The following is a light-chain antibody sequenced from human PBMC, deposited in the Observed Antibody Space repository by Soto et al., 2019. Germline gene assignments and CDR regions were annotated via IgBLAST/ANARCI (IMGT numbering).Light chain of an antibody. V-gene: IGLV1-40*01. CDR1: SSNIGAGYD. J-gene: IGLJ1*01. CDR2: TNN. Sequence: QSVLTQPPSVSGAPGRRVTISCTGSSSNIGAGYDVHWYLQLPGTAPKLLVYTNNNRPSGVPDRFSGSKSGTSASLAITGLQAEDEADYYCPADDNGLSAYVLGTGTKVTV. CDR3: PADDNGLSAYV.